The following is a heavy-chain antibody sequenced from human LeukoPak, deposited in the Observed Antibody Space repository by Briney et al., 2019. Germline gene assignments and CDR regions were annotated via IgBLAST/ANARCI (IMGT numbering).Heavy chain of an antibody. J-gene: IGHJ4*01. D-gene: IGHD6-25*01. V-gene: IGHV4-34*01. CDR1: GGSFSGYY. Sequence: PSETLSLTCAVYGGSFSGYYWSWIRQPPGKGLEWIGEINHSGSTNYNPSLKSRVTISVDTSKNQFSLKMSSVTAAVTAVYYCAKSGGYGLIDYWGQGTLVTVSS. CDR2: INHSGST. CDR3: AKSGGYGLIDY.